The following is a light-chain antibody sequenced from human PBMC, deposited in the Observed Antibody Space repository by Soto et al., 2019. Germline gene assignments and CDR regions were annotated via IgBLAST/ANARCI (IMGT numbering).Light chain of an antibody. Sequence: EIVMTQSPATLSVSPGERATLSCRASQSVSSNLAWYQQKPGQAPRLLIYGASTRATDLPGRFSGSGSGTEFTLTISSLQSEDFAVYYCQQRGNWPRTWAFGQGTKVEV. CDR3: QQRGNWPRTWA. V-gene: IGKV3-15*01. J-gene: IGKJ1*01. CDR2: GAS. CDR1: QSVSSN.